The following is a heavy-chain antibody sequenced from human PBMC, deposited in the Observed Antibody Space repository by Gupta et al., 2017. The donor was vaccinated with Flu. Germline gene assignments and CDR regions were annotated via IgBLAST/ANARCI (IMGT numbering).Heavy chain of an antibody. CDR2: INQDGSTK. D-gene: IGHD5-24*01. CDR3: ARNRGWEQFDY. J-gene: IGHJ4*02. Sequence: EVQLVESGGGLVQPGGSLRLSCAASGFTFSDSWMNWVRQAPGKGLEWVANINQDGSTKNYVDSLKGRFTVSRDNAKNSLYLQMDSLRAEDTAVYFCARNRGWEQFDYWGQGTLVTVPS. CDR1: GFTFSDSW. V-gene: IGHV3-7*01.